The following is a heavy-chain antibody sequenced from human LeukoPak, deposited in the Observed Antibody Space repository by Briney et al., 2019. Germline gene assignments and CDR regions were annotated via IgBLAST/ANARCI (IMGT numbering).Heavy chain of an antibody. CDR3: AKGYSFGPLHYFDY. D-gene: IGHD5-18*01. Sequence: GGSLRLSCAASGFTFSSYAMSWVRQAPGKGLEWVSAISGSGGSTYYADSVKGRFTISRDNSKNMVHLQMNSLRAEDTAVYYCAKGYSFGPLHYFDYWGQGTLVTVSS. CDR2: ISGSGGST. J-gene: IGHJ4*02. V-gene: IGHV3-23*01. CDR1: GFTFSSYA.